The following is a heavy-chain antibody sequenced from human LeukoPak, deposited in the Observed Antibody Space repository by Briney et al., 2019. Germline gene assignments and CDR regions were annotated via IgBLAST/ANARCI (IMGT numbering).Heavy chain of an antibody. CDR2: IKQDGSEK. CDR1: GFTFSSYW. V-gene: IGHV3-7*01. J-gene: IGHJ6*02. D-gene: IGHD2/OR15-2a*01. Sequence: PGGSLRLSCAASGFTFSSYWMSWVRQAPGKGLEWVANIKQDGSEKYYVDSVKGRFTISRDNAKNSLYLQMNSLRAEDTAVYYCARVLSRLAAYGMDVWGQGTTVTVSS. CDR3: ARVLSRLAAYGMDV.